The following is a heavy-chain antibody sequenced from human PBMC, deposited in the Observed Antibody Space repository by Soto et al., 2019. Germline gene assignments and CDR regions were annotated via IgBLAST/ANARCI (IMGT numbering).Heavy chain of an antibody. Sequence: GVSLRLSCVASGFIFSDHYMDWVRQAPGKGLEWVGRTRNKANDYTTEYAASVKGRSIISRDDSKNSLYLQMHSLKSEDTAVYYCAKSLRGIIIDFDYWGQGTQVTVSS. V-gene: IGHV3-72*01. CDR1: GFIFSDHY. CDR3: AKSLRGIIIDFDY. D-gene: IGHD3-10*01. CDR2: TRNKANDYTT. J-gene: IGHJ4*02.